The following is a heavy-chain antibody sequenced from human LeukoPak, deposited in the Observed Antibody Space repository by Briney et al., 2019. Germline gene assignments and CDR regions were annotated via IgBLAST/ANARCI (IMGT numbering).Heavy chain of an antibody. Sequence: GGSLRLSCAASGFTFSSYGMHWVRQAPGKGLEWVAVISYDGSNKYYADSVKGRFTISRDNSKNTLYLQMNSLRAEDTAVYYCAKEGDSGLPPYSSGWYGIWDYWGEGTLVTVSS. V-gene: IGHV3-30*18. D-gene: IGHD6-19*01. J-gene: IGHJ4*02. CDR2: ISYDGSNK. CDR1: GFTFSSYG. CDR3: AKEGDSGLPPYSSGWYGIWDY.